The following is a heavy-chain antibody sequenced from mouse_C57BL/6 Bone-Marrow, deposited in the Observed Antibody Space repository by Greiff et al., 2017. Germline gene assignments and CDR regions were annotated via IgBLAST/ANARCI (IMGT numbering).Heavy chain of an antibody. CDR2: IDPSDSET. Sequence: QVQLQQPGAELVRPGSSVKLSCKASGYTFTSYWMHWVKQRPIQGLEWIGNIDPSDSETHYNQKFKDKATLTVDKSSSTAYMQLSSLTSEDSAVYYWARSYGSSYIDYWGQGTTLTVSS. J-gene: IGHJ2*01. V-gene: IGHV1-52*01. D-gene: IGHD1-1*01. CDR1: GYTFTSYW. CDR3: ARSYGSSYIDY.